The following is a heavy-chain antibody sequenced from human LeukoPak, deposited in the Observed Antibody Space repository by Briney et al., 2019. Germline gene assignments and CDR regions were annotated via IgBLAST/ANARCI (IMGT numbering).Heavy chain of an antibody. V-gene: IGHV5-51*01. Sequence: GESLKISCKGSGYSFTGYWIGWVRQMPGKGLEWMGIIYPGDSDTRYSPSFQGQVTISADKSISTAYLQWSSLKASDTAMYYCARLSMVRGVIIKFLDYWGQGTLVIVSS. J-gene: IGHJ4*02. CDR2: IYPGDSDT. CDR3: ARLSMVRGVIIKFLDY. CDR1: GYSFTGYW. D-gene: IGHD3-10*01.